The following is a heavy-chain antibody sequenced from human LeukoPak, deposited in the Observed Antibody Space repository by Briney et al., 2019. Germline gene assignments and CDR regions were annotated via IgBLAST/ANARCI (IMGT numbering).Heavy chain of an antibody. CDR1: GGTFSSYA. Sequence: SVKVSCKASGGTFSSYAISWVRQAPGQGLEWMGGIIPIFVTANYAQKFKGRVTITADESTSTAYMELSSLRSEDTAVYYCARGGWSGDSSSWFPSWFDPWGQGTLVTVSS. V-gene: IGHV1-69*13. CDR3: ARGGWSGDSSSWFPSWFDP. D-gene: IGHD6-13*01. CDR2: IIPIFVTA. J-gene: IGHJ5*02.